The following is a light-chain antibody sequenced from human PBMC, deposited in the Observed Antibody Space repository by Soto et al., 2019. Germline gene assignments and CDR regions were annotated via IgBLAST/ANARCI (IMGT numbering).Light chain of an antibody. J-gene: IGKJ1*01. Sequence: EIVMTQSPATLSVSPGERATLSCRASQSVSNKLAWYQQKPGQAPRLLIYDTSTRATGIPARFSGSGSGTEFTLTISSLQSEDFAVYYCQQYNNWPPWTFGQGTKVDIK. CDR2: DTS. CDR3: QQYNNWPPWT. CDR1: QSVSNK. V-gene: IGKV3-15*01.